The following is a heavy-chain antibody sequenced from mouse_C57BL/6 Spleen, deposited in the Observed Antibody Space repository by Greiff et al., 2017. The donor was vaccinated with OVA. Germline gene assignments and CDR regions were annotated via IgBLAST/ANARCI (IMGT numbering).Heavy chain of an antibody. V-gene: IGHV5-16*01. J-gene: IGHJ2*01. CDR2: INYDGSST. Sequence: EVKLVESEGGLVQPGSSMKLSCTASGFTFSDYYMAWVRQVPEKGLEWVANINYDGSSTYYLDSLKSRFIISRDNAKNILYLQMSSLKSEDTATYYCARDNGTGIDYWGQGTTLTVSS. CDR1: GFTFSDYY. CDR3: ARDNGTGIDY. D-gene: IGHD4-1*01.